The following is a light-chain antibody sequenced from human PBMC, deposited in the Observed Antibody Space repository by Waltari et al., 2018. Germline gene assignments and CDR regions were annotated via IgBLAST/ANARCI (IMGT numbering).Light chain of an antibody. J-gene: IGLJ2*01. V-gene: IGLV2-14*03. CDR3: MSYTSSHTII. Sequence: QSALTQPASVSGSPGQSVTISCTGTSSDVGGYNFVSWYQQHPGKAPKLMIFDVPYRPSGISTRFSGSKSGNTASLTISGLQADDEADYYCMSYTSSHTIIFGGGTKLTVL. CDR2: DVP. CDR1: SSDVGGYNF.